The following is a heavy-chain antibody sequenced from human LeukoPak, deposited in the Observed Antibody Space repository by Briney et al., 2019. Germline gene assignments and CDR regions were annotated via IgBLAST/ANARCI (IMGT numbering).Heavy chain of an antibody. CDR2: IYDSGST. CDR1: GGSISGYY. J-gene: IGHJ6*02. D-gene: IGHD2-15*01. V-gene: IGHV4-59*01. CDR3: ARVGGINYYYYGMDV. Sequence: PSETLSLTCTVSGGSISGYYWSWIRQPPGKGLEWIGYIYDSGSTNYNPSLKSRVTISVDTSKNQFSLKLSSVTAADMAVYYCARVGGINYYYYGMDVWGQGTTVTVSS.